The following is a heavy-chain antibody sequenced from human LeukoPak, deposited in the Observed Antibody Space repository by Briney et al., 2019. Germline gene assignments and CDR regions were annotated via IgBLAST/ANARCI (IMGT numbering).Heavy chain of an antibody. CDR1: GFTFNTYS. D-gene: IGHD6-19*01. J-gene: IGHJ1*01. Sequence: GGSLRLSWAASGFTFNTYSMHWVRQAPGKGLEWVSAISGSGGSTYYAASVKGRFTISSDNSKNTLYLQMNSLRAEDTAVYYCAKLIAVAGPRAEYFQHWGQGTLVTVSS. CDR2: ISGSGGST. V-gene: IGHV3-23*01. CDR3: AKLIAVAGPRAEYFQH.